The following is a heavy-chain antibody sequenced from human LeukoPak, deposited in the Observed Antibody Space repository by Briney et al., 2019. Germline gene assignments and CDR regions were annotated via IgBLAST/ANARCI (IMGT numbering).Heavy chain of an antibody. CDR3: ARDWSYLPSGAAGENDI. V-gene: IGHV3-11*01. J-gene: IGHJ3*02. CDR1: GFTFSDYY. D-gene: IGHD6-13*01. CDR2: ISSSGSTI. Sequence: PGGSLRLSCAASGFTFSDYYMSWIRQAPGKGLEWVSYISSSGSTIYYADSVKGRFTISRDNAKNSLYLQMNSLRAEDTAVYYCARDWSYLPSGAAGENDIWGQGTTVTVSS.